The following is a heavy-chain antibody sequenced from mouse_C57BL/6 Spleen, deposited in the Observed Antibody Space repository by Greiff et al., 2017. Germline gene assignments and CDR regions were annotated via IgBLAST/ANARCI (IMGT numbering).Heavy chain of an antibody. CDR2: IHPSDSDT. D-gene: IGHD1-1*01. J-gene: IGHJ2*01. CDR1: GYTFTSYW. Sequence: VQLQQPGAELVKPGASVKVSCKASGYTFTSYWMHWVKQRPGQGLEWIGRIHPSDSDTNYNQKFKGKATLTVDKSSSTAYMQLSSLTSEDSAVYYCARWGTTVDDYFDYWGQGTTLTVSS. CDR3: ARWGTTVDDYFDY. V-gene: IGHV1-74*01.